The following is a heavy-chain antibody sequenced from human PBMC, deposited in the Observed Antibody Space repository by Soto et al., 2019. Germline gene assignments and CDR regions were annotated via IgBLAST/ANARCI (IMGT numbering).Heavy chain of an antibody. CDR3: ARRERAAGTDWWFDP. CDR2: ISAYNGNI. Sequence: ASVKVSCKASGYTFTSYGITWVRQAPGQGLEWMGWISAYNGNINYAQKFQGRVTMTTDTSTSTAYMELRSLRSDDTAVYYCARRERAAGTDWWFDPWGQGTLVTVSS. V-gene: IGHV1-18*01. CDR1: GYTFTSYG. D-gene: IGHD6-13*01. J-gene: IGHJ5*02.